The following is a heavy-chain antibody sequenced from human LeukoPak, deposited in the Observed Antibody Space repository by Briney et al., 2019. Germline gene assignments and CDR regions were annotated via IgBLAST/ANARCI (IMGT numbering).Heavy chain of an antibody. CDR1: GFTFSSYG. D-gene: IGHD6-13*01. J-gene: IGHJ6*03. Sequence: PGGSLRLSCAASGFTFSSYGMHWVRQAPGKGLEWVAFIRYDGSNKYYADSVKGRFTISRDNSKNTLYLQMNSLRAEDTAVYYCAKDYSNSSSWYGEYYYYYYMDVWGKGTTVTISS. CDR2: IRYDGSNK. V-gene: IGHV3-30*02. CDR3: AKDYSNSSSWYGEYYYYYYMDV.